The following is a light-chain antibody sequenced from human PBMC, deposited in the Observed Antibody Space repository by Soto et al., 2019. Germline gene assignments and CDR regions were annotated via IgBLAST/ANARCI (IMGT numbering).Light chain of an antibody. V-gene: IGKV1-33*01. CDR2: DAS. Sequence: DIQMTQSPSSMSASVGDRVTITCQASQDINNYLNWYQQKPGKAPKLLIFDASTLETGVPSRFSGSGSGTDFTFTISSLQPEDIATYFCQQYEILPLSFGGGTKVDIK. CDR1: QDINNY. J-gene: IGKJ4*01. CDR3: QQYEILPLS.